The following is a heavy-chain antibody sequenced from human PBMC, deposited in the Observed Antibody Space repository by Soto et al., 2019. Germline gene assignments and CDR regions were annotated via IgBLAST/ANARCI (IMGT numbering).Heavy chain of an antibody. Sequence: VGSLRLSCAASGFTFSSYDMHWVRQATGKGLEWVSAIGTAGDTYYPGSVKGRFTISRENAKNSLYLQMNSLRAGDTAVYYCARELKEYKARRDYYYMDVWGKGTTVTVSS. CDR2: IGTAGDT. V-gene: IGHV3-13*01. D-gene: IGHD6-6*01. CDR1: GFTFSSYD. J-gene: IGHJ6*03. CDR3: ARELKEYKARRDYYYMDV.